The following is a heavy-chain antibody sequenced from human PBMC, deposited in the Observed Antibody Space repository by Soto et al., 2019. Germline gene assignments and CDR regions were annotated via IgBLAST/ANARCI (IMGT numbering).Heavy chain of an antibody. Sequence: LETLSVTCTVSGGSSSSYDGRWIRQPPGKGLEWIGYIYYSGSTNYNPSLKSRVTISVDTSKNQFSLKLSSVTAADTAVYYCARETLHCSSPSCSAAIAYWGQGTLVTVSS. CDR1: GGSSSSYD. CDR2: IYYSGST. CDR3: ARETLHCSSPSCSAAIAY. V-gene: IGHV4-59*01. D-gene: IGHD2-2*01. J-gene: IGHJ4*02.